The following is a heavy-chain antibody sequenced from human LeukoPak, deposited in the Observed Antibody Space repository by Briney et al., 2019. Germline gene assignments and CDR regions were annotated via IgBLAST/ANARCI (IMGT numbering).Heavy chain of an antibody. J-gene: IGHJ4*02. V-gene: IGHV3-7*01. CDR2: MSEDGNEI. D-gene: IGHD2-2*01. CDR1: GFIFSDFS. CDR3: ARPRGCGSARCNNFDY. Sequence: PGGSLRLSCTVSGFIFSDFSMSWVRQAPGKGLEWVAEMSEDGNEIFYVDSVKGRFTISRDNTKKSLYLQLNSLRPEDSAVYYCARPRGCGSARCNNFDYWGQGTLVTVSS.